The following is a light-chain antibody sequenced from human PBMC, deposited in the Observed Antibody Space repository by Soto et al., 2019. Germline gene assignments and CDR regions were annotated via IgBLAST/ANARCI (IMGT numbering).Light chain of an antibody. CDR2: DAS. CDR1: QSISSN. V-gene: IGKV3-15*01. CDR3: QQYNNGYT. Sequence: EIVMTQSPATLSVSPGERATLSCRASQSISSNLAWYQQKPGQAPRLFIYDASTRATGTPARISGSGSGTEFTLTISSLQSEDFAVYYCQQYNNGYTFVQGTKLEIK. J-gene: IGKJ2*01.